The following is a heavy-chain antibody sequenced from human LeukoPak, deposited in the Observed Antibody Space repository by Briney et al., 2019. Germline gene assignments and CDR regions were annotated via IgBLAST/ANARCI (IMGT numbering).Heavy chain of an antibody. V-gene: IGHV3-21*01. CDR1: GFTFSSYS. CDR2: ISSSSNYI. CDR3: GRYGLRDYYYYAMDV. J-gene: IGHJ6*02. Sequence: PGGSLRLSCAASGFTFSSYSMNWVRQAPGKGLEWVSPISSSSNYISYADSVKGRFTISRDNAKNSLYLQMNSLRAEDTGVYYCGRYGLRDYYYYAMDVWGQGTTVTVS. D-gene: IGHD5-12*01.